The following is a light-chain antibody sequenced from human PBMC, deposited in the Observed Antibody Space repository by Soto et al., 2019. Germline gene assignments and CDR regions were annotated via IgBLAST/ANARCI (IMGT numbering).Light chain of an antibody. CDR3: QQYHTYWWT. J-gene: IGKJ1*01. Sequence: QSPSTLSASVGDRVTITCRASQTIINWLAWYQQKPGKAPKLLIYKASTLEGEVPSRFSGSGSETEFTLTINSLQPDDSATYYCQQYHTYWWTFGQGTKVDIK. CDR1: QTIINW. CDR2: KAS. V-gene: IGKV1-5*03.